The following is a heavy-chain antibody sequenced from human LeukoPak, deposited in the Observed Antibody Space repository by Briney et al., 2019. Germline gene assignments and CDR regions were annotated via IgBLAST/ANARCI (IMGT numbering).Heavy chain of an antibody. Sequence: SVKVSCKASGGTFSSYAISWVRQAPGQGLEWMGRIIPILGIANYAQKFQGRVTITADKSTSTAYMELSSLRSGDTAVYYCARDLEYGDYMVDYWGQGTLVTVSS. CDR2: IIPILGIA. CDR1: GGTFSSYA. CDR3: ARDLEYGDYMVDY. V-gene: IGHV1-69*04. J-gene: IGHJ4*02. D-gene: IGHD4-17*01.